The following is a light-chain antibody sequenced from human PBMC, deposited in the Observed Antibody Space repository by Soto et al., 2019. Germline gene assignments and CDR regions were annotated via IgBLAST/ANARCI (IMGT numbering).Light chain of an antibody. CDR1: QSISSY. J-gene: IGKJ1*01. CDR2: AAS. Sequence: DIQMTQSPSSLSASVGDRVTITCRASQSISSYLNWYQQKLGKAPNLLIYAASSLQSGVPSRLSGSGSGTDLALTISSLQPEDFASYYCQQSYSTPPWTFGQGTKVEIK. CDR3: QQSYSTPPWT. V-gene: IGKV1-39*01.